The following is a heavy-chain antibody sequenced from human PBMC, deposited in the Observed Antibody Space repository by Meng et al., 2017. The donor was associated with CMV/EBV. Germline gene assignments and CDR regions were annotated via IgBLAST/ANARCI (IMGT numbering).Heavy chain of an antibody. V-gene: IGHV3-23*01. CDR2: ISGSGGST. Sequence: GGSLTLSCAASGFTFSSYAMSWVRQAPGKGLEWVSAISGSGGSTYYADSVKGRFTIARDNSKNTLYLQMNSLRAEDTAVYYCAKWGHSGYDPWGQGTLVTVSS. D-gene: IGHD5-12*01. CDR3: AKWGHSGYDP. J-gene: IGHJ5*02. CDR1: GFTFSSYA.